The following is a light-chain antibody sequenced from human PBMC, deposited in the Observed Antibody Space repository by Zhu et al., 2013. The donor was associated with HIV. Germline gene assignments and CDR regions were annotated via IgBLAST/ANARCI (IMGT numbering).Light chain of an antibody. Sequence: IRMTQSPSSLYASTGDRVTLTCRASQDISSHVAWYQQRSGQAPKLLIYGASTLHTGAPSRFAGSGSGTDFTLTISRLESEDFAVYYCQHYAGSLTFGGGTTLELK. CDR3: QHYAGSLT. V-gene: IGKV1-8*01. J-gene: IGKJ4*01. CDR2: GAS. CDR1: QDISSH.